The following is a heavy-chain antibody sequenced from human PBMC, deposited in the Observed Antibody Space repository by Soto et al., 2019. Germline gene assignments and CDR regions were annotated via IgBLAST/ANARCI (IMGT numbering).Heavy chain of an antibody. V-gene: IGHV4-59*01. Sequence: PSATLSLTCTVSGGSISSYYWSWIRQPPGKGLEWIGYIYYTGLSNSNPSLNSRVTMSVDTSKNQFSLKLSSVTAADTAVYYCASHSSHWPFFDFWGQGTLVTVSS. D-gene: IGHD6-13*01. CDR3: ASHSSHWPFFDF. CDR2: IYYTGLS. J-gene: IGHJ4*02. CDR1: GGSISSYY.